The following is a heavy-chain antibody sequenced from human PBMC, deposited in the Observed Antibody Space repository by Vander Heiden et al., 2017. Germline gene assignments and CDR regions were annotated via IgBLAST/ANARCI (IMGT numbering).Heavy chain of an antibody. J-gene: IGHJ4*02. CDR1: GFTFDDYA. CDR3: AKGRAVIYYFDY. CDR2: ISWNSGSI. V-gene: IGHV3-9*01. Sequence: EVQLVESGGGLVQPGRSLRLSCAASGFTFDDYAMHWVRKAQGKGLEWVSGISWNSGSIAYADSVKGRFTISRDNAKNSLYLQMNSLRAEDTALYYCAKGRAVIYYFDYWGQGTLVSVSS. D-gene: IGHD3-10*01.